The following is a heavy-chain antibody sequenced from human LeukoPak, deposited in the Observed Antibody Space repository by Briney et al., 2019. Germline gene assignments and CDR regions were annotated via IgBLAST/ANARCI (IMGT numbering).Heavy chain of an antibody. V-gene: IGHV1-2*06. CDR2: INPTGTGT. CDR3: ARDSSGWFSPWFDP. CDR1: GYTFINNW. D-gene: IGHD6-19*01. J-gene: IGHJ5*02. Sequence: ASVKVSCKASGYTFINNWMHWVRQAPGQGLEWIGLINPTGTGTLYAQKFQGRVTMTRDTSISTAYMELSRLSSDDTAVYYCARDSSGWFSPWFDPWGQGTLVTVSS.